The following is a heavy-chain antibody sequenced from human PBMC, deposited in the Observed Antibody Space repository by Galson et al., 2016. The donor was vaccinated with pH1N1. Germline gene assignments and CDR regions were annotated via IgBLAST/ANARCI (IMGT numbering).Heavy chain of an antibody. V-gene: IGHV3-53*01. CDR2: IYPGGGT. CDR1: EFLVTDRF. Sequence: SLRLSCAASEFLVTDRFMSWVRQAPGKRPEWVSIIYPGGGTYYADFAEGRFTISRDTSRNMLFLHMNTLRAEDTALYHCAFDTVPNGADHWGQGTLVTVSS. CDR3: AFDTVPNGADH. J-gene: IGHJ5*02. D-gene: IGHD4-17*01.